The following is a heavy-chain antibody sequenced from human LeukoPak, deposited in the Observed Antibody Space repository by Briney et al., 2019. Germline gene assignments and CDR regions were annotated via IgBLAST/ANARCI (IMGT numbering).Heavy chain of an antibody. D-gene: IGHD3-22*01. V-gene: IGHV3-23*01. CDR3: ARAYYYDSSGRPFDY. J-gene: IGHJ4*02. CDR1: EFTFSNYA. Sequence: GGSLRLSCAASEFTFSNYAMSWVRQAPGRGLEWVSTITGSGAHTSYADSVKGQFTISRDNSKNTLYLQMNSLRAEDTAVYYCARAYYYDSSGRPFDYWGQGTLVTVSS. CDR2: ITGSGAHT.